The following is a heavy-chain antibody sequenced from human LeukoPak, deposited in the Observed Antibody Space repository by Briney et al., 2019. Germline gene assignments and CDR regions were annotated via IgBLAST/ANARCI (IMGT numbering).Heavy chain of an antibody. CDR1: GFNVSSNF. V-gene: IGHV3-53*01. D-gene: IGHD3-10*01. Sequence: PGGSLRLSCAASGFNVSSNFMSWVRQAPGKGLEWVSLLYNGDTTYYADSVKGRFTISRDISKNTLYLQMNSLRVEDTAVYYCAGPRFGELLFDYWGQGTLVTVSS. CDR3: AGPRFGELLFDY. J-gene: IGHJ4*02. CDR2: LYNGDTT.